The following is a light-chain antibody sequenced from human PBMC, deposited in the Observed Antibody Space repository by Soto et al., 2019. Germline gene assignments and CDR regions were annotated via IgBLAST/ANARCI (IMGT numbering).Light chain of an antibody. CDR1: QSVASN. V-gene: IGKV3-15*01. CDR3: QQYHNWPPQYT. CDR2: GAS. Sequence: EIVMTQSPASLSVSPGDGATLSCRASQSVASNVAWYQQKPGQGPRLLIHGASTRAVGVPARFSGSGSGTYFTLTISSLQSEDFAVYYCQQYHNWPPQYTFGQGTKRQIK. J-gene: IGKJ2*01.